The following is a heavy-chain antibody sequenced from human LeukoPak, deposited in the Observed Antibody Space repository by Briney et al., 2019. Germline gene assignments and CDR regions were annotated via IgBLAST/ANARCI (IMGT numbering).Heavy chain of an antibody. V-gene: IGHV4-59*01. CDR2: IYYSGST. Sequence: SETLSLTCTVSGGSISSYYWSWIRQPPGKGLEWIGYIYYSGSTDYNPSLKSRVTISVDTSNNQFSLKVSSVTAADTAVYYCARHQPFDPWGQGTLVTVSS. J-gene: IGHJ5*02. CDR3: ARHQPFDP. CDR1: GGSISSYY.